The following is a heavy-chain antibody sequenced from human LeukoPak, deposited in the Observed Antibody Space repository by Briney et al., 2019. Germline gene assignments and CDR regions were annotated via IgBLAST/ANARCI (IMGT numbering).Heavy chain of an antibody. Sequence: GGSLRLSCAAPGFPFNGYNIHWIRQAPGKGLEWVSFIRNDEAEIHYADFAKGRFTISRDRSENSVFLQMNSLRPDDTAVYYCAKDGGRYRFDYWGQGTMVTVSS. CDR3: AKDGGRYRFDY. D-gene: IGHD3-16*02. CDR2: IRNDEAEI. V-gene: IGHV3-30*02. J-gene: IGHJ4*02. CDR1: GFPFNGYN.